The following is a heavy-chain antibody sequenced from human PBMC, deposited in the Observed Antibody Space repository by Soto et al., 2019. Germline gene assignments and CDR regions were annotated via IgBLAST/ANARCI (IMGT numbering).Heavy chain of an antibody. CDR1: AFSLSTSGVG. CDR3: IQSRCGGDCLHSYASYYYYGMDV. CDR2: IYWDDDK. D-gene: IGHD2-21*02. Sequence: SGPTLVNPTQTLTLACTFSAFSLSTSGVGVGLIRQPPGKALEWLALIYWDDDKRYSPSLRSRLTITKDTSKNQVVLTMTNMDPVDTATYYCIQSRCGGDCLHSYASYYYYGMDVWGQGT. V-gene: IGHV2-5*02. J-gene: IGHJ6*02.